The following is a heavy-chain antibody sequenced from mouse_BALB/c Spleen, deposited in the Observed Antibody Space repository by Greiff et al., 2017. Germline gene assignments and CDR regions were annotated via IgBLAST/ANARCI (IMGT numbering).Heavy chain of an antibody. CDR2: INPSSGYT. CDR1: GYTFTSYT. D-gene: IGHD2-1*01. Sequence: QVQLQQSAAELARPGASVKMSCKASGYTFTSYTMHWVKQRPGQGLEWIGYINPSSGYTEYNQKFKDKTTLTADKSSSTAYMQLSSLTSEDSAVYYCARHGNGIYYAMDYWGQGTSVTVSS. J-gene: IGHJ4*01. CDR3: ARHGNGIYYAMDY. V-gene: IGHV1-4*02.